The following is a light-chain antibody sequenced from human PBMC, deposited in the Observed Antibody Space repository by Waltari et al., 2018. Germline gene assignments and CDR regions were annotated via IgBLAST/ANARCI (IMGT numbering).Light chain of an antibody. CDR2: RAS. Sequence: EIVLTQSPGPLSLSPGERATLSCRASQSVSSSYLAWYQQKPGQAPRRLIYRASSRATGIPDRFSGSGSGTDVTLTISRLEPEDLAVYYCQQYGSSPLTFGGGTKVEIK. J-gene: IGKJ4*01. V-gene: IGKV3-20*01. CDR1: QSVSSSY. CDR3: QQYGSSPLT.